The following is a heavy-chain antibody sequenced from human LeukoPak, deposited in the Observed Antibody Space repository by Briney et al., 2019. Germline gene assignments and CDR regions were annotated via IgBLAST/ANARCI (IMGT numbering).Heavy chain of an antibody. CDR2: ISYDGSNK. CDR3: AKDPPPYYDYIWGSYTRGYFDY. D-gene: IGHD3-16*01. J-gene: IGHJ4*02. CDR1: GFTFSSYG. V-gene: IGHV3-30*18. Sequence: GGSLRLSCAASGFTFSSYGMHWVRQVPGKGLEWVAVISYDGSNKYYADSVKGRFTISRDNSKNTLYLQMNSLRAEDTAVYYCAKDPPPYYDYIWGSYTRGYFDYWGQGTLVTVSS.